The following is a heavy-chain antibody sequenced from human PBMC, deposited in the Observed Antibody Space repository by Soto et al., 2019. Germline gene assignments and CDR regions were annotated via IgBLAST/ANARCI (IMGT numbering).Heavy chain of an antibody. J-gene: IGHJ4*02. V-gene: IGHV4-34*01. CDR3: ARGGRSSDYESDY. D-gene: IGHD5-12*01. Sequence: KPSETLSLTCAVYGGSFSGYYWSWIRQPPGKGLEWIGEVNHSGSTNYNPSLKSRVTISVDTSKNQFSLKLSSVTAADTAVYYCARGGRSSDYESDYGGQGTLVTVSS. CDR2: VNHSGST. CDR1: GGSFSGYY.